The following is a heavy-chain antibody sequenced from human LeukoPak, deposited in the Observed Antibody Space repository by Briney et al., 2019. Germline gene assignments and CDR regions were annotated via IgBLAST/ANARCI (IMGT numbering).Heavy chain of an antibody. CDR3: ARDEYCSGGSCYSGRVGYYYGMDV. V-gene: IGHV3-33*01. D-gene: IGHD2-15*01. Sequence: GGSLRLSCAASGFTFSSYGMHWVRQAPGKGLEWVAVIWYDGSNKYYADSVKCRFTISRDNSKNTLYLQMNSLRAEDTAVYYCARDEYCSGGSCYSGRVGYYYGMDVWGQGTTVTVSS. CDR2: IWYDGSNK. CDR1: GFTFSSYG. J-gene: IGHJ6*02.